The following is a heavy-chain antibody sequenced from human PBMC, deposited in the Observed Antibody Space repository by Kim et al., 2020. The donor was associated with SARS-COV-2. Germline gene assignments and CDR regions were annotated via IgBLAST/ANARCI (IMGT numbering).Heavy chain of an antibody. J-gene: IGHJ6*02. Sequence: RYSPPFQGQVTISADKSISTAYLQWSSLKASDTAMYYCARQQYYYYGMDVWGQGTTVTVSS. V-gene: IGHV5-51*01. CDR3: ARQQYYYYGMDV.